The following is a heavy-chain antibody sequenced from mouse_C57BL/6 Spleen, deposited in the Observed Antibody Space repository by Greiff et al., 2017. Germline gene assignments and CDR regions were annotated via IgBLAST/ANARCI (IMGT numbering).Heavy chain of an antibody. CDR3: ARYPAQAYYFDY. Sequence: QVQLQQSGPELVKPGASVKISCKASGYSFTSYYIHWVKQRPGQGLEWIGWIYPGSGNTTYNEKFKGKATLTAATSSSTAYMQLSSLTSEDSAVYYCARYPAQAYYFDYWGQGTTLTVSS. CDR1: GYSFTSYY. D-gene: IGHD3-2*02. CDR2: IYPGSGNT. J-gene: IGHJ2*01. V-gene: IGHV1-66*01.